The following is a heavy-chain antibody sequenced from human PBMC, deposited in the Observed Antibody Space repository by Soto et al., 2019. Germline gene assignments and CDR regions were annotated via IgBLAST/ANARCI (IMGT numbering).Heavy chain of an antibody. J-gene: IGHJ6*02. Sequence: PSETLSLTCTVSGGSISSYYWRWIRQPPGKGLEWIGYIYYSGSTNYNPSLKSRVTISVDTSKNQFSLKLSSVTAADTAVYYCARGKVVVVPAANNYYGMDVWGQGTTVNVSS. CDR3: ARGKVVVVPAANNYYGMDV. D-gene: IGHD2-2*01. V-gene: IGHV4-59*01. CDR2: IYYSGST. CDR1: GGSISSYY.